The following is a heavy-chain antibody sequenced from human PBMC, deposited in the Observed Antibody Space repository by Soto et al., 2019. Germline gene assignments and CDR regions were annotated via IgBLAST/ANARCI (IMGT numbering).Heavy chain of an antibody. J-gene: IGHJ4*02. CDR1: GFTFSDYY. V-gene: IGHV3-11*01. D-gene: IGHD5-18*01. Sequence: GGSLRLSCAASGFTFSDYYMSWIRQAPGKGLEWVSYISSIGSTIYYADSVKGRFTISRDNAKNSLYLQMNSLRAEDTAVYYCAKDGYKYKYYSDYWGQGTLVTVSS. CDR3: AKDGYKYKYYSDY. CDR2: ISSIGSTI.